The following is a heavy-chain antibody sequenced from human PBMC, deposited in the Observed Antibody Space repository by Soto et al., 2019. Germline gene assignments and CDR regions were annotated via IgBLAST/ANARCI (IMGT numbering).Heavy chain of an antibody. V-gene: IGHV4-39*01. J-gene: IGHJ4*02. CDR2: IYYSGST. D-gene: IGHD2-15*01. Sequence: PSETLSLTCTVSGGSISSSSYYWGWIRQPPGKGLEWIGSIYYSGSTYYNPSLKSRVTISVDTSKNQFSLKLSSVTAADTAVYYCARHTPSEVGNDFDYWGQGTLVTVSS. CDR1: GGSISSSSYY. CDR3: ARHTPSEVGNDFDY.